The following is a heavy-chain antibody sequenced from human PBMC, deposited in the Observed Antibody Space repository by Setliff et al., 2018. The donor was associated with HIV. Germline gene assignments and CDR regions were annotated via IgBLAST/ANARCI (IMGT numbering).Heavy chain of an antibody. CDR1: GGPFTSA. Sequence: SVKVSCKASGGPFTSAFNWVRQVPGQGLEWMGGIIPIFGTANYAQNFGGRVAITADQSTTTSYLQLNSLRFEDTAIYYCASDSPAARFEELEDHYYYFMDVWGKGATVTVSS. CDR2: IIPIFGTA. V-gene: IGHV1-69*13. CDR3: ASDSPAARFEELEDHYYYFMDV. J-gene: IGHJ6*03. D-gene: IGHD3-10*01.